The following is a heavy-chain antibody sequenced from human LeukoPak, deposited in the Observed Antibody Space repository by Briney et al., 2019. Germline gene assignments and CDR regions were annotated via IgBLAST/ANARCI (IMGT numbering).Heavy chain of an antibody. CDR1: GDSITNYY. CDR3: HTSPRGEPRSSRARDY. J-gene: IGHJ4*02. CDR2: LYYSGTT. Sequence: SETLSLTCNVSGDSITNYYWSWIRQPPGKGLQWIGFLYYSGTTNYNPSLKSRVTISVDTSKNQFSLKLSSVTAADTAVYYCHTSPRGEPRSSRARDYWGQGTLVTVSS. D-gene: IGHD1-14*01. V-gene: IGHV4-59*12.